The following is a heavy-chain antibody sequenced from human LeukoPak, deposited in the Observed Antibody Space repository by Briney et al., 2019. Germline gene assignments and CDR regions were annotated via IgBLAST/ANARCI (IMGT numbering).Heavy chain of an antibody. CDR2: INPNSGGT. J-gene: IGHJ4*02. D-gene: IGHD3-16*02. V-gene: IGHV1-2*04. CDR3: ARDYDYLWGSYRANHNYFDY. CDR1: GYTFTGYY. Sequence: GASVKVSCKASGYTFTGYYMHWVRLAPGQGLEWMGWINPNSGGTNYAQKFQGWVTMTRDTSISTAYMELSSLTSEDTAVYYCARDYDYLWGSYRANHNYFDYWGQGTLVTVSS.